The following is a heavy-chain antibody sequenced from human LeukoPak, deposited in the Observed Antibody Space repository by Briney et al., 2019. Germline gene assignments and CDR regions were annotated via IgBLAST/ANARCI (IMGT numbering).Heavy chain of an antibody. CDR2: ITGAGSTT. CDR1: GFTFSTFA. D-gene: IGHD1-7*01. J-gene: IGHJ4*02. CDR3: VRDRNYFEALQRSY. V-gene: IGHV3-23*01. Sequence: PGGSLRLSCAASGFTFSTFAMSWVRQDLGRGLEWVSSITGAGSTTYYPESVKGRFTISRDNSKNTLYLQMNSLRVEDTAVYFCVRDRNYFEALQRSYWGQGTLVTVPS.